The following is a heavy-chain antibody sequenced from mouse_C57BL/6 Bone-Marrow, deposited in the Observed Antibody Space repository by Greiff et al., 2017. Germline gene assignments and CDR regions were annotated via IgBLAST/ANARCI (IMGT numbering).Heavy chain of an antibody. Sequence: QVQLQQPGAELVKPGASVKLSCKASGYTFTSYWMQWVKQRPGQGLAWIGEIDPSDSYTNYNQKFKGKATLTVDTSSSTAYMQLSSLTSEDSAVYYCARSGPSYWYFDVWGTGTTVTVSS. V-gene: IGHV1-50*01. CDR3: ARSGPSYWYFDV. D-gene: IGHD2-10*02. CDR2: IDPSDSYT. J-gene: IGHJ1*03. CDR1: GYTFTSYW.